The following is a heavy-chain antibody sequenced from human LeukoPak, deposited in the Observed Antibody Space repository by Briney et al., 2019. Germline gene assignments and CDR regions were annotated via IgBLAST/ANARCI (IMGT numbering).Heavy chain of an antibody. D-gene: IGHD4-23*01. CDR2: MYYSGTA. CDR1: GGSIGSILHY. V-gene: IGHV4-39*07. CDR3: ARKRVGNYYSYMDV. Sequence: SETLSLTCTVSGGSIGSILHYWGWVRQPPGKGLEWIGSMYYSGTAYYNSSLKSRVTISLDTSRKQFSLRLSSVTAADTAVYYCARKRVGNYYSYMDVWGKGTTVTVSS. J-gene: IGHJ6*03.